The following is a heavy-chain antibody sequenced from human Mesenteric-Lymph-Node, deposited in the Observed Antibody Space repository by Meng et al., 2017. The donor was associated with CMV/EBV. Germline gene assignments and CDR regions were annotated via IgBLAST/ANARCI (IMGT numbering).Heavy chain of an antibody. D-gene: IGHD4-23*01. J-gene: IGHJ4*02. CDR2: INHSGST. V-gene: IGHV4-34*01. CDR3: ARHQRWLKSEGGFNY. CDR1: GGSFSGYY. Sequence: QVQLQQWVAGLVKPSETLSLSCAFYGGSFSGYYWSWIRQPPGKGLEWIGEINHSGSTNYNPSLKSRVTISVDTSQNQFSLKLSSVTAADTAVYYCARHQRWLKSEGGFNYWGQGTLVTVSS.